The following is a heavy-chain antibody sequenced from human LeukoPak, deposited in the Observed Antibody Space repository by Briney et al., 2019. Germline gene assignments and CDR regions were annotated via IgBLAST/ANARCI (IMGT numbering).Heavy chain of an antibody. D-gene: IGHD3-22*01. V-gene: IGHV1-8*02. CDR3: ARGLGSYDSSELTWPMISF. CDR2: MNPNSGDT. Sequence: ASVKVSCKASGYTFTGYYMHWVRQAPGQGLEWMGWMNPNSGDTAYAQKFQGRITMTRSTSITTAYMELSGLGSDDTAVYYCARGLGSYDSSELTWPMISFWGQGTQVTVSS. CDR1: GYTFTGYY. J-gene: IGHJ4*02.